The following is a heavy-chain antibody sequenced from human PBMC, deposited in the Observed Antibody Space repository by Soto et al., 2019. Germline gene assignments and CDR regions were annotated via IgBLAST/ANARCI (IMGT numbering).Heavy chain of an antibody. J-gene: IGHJ6*02. CDR1: GGTFSSYA. D-gene: IGHD3-10*02. Sequence: AVKVSCKASGGTFSSYAISWVRQAPGQGLEWMGGIIPIFGTANYAQKFQGRVTITADESTSTAYMELSSLRSEDTAVYYCARRVRGEAYYYYGMDVWGQRTPVTVSS. CDR2: IIPIFGTA. V-gene: IGHV1-69*13. CDR3: ARRVRGEAYYYYGMDV.